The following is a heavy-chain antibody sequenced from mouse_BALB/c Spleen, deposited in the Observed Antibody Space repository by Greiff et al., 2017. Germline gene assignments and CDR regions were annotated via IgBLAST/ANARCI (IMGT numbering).Heavy chain of an antibody. CDR2: ISYSGST. Sequence: EVKLQESGPGLVKPSQSLSLTCTVTGYSITSDYAWNWIRQFPGNKLEWMGYISYSGSTSYNPSLKSRISITRDTSKNQFFLQLNSVTTEDTATYYCARSGYGNFFAYWGQGTLVTVSA. D-gene: IGHD2-1*01. CDR1: GYSITSDYA. V-gene: IGHV3-2*02. J-gene: IGHJ3*01. CDR3: ARSGYGNFFAY.